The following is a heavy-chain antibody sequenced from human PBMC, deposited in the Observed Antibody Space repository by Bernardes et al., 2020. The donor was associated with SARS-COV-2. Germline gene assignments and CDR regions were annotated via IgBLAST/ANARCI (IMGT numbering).Heavy chain of an antibody. V-gene: IGHV3-23*01. D-gene: IGHD4-17*01. Sequence: LRLSCSAAGFTFSSHAMSWVRQAPGKGLEWVSAISGSGGSTYYADSVKGRFTISRDNAKNSLYLQMNSLRAEDTAVYYCARESPNRCFDYWGQGTLVTVSS. CDR1: GFTFSSHA. CDR2: ISGSGGST. J-gene: IGHJ4*02. CDR3: ARESPNRCFDY.